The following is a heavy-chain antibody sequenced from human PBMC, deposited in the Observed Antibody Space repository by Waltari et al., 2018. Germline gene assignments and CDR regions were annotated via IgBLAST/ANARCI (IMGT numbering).Heavy chain of an antibody. CDR2: IIPIFGTA. V-gene: IGHV1-69*01. CDR3: ALGYCSGGSCSTAEYFQH. D-gene: IGHD2-15*01. CDR1: GGTFSSYA. J-gene: IGHJ1*01. Sequence: QVQLVQSGAEVKKPGSSVKVSCKASGGTFSSYAISWVRQAPGQGLEWMGGIIPIFGTANYAQKFQGRGTITADESTSTAYMELSSLRSEDTAVYYCALGYCSGGSCSTAEYFQHWGQGTLVTVSS.